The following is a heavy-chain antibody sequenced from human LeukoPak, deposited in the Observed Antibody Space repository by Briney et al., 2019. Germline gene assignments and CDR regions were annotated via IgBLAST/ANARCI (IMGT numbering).Heavy chain of an antibody. V-gene: IGHV4-59*08. J-gene: IGHJ4*02. CDR2: IYYSGST. CDR1: GGSISSYY. D-gene: IGHD6-19*01. Sequence: SETLSLTCTVSGGSISSYYWSWIRQPPGKGLEWIGYIYYSGSTNYNPSLKSRVTISVDTSKNQFSLKLSSVTAADTAVYYCARHGKRVAGHRRAFDYRGQGTLVTVSS. CDR3: ARHGKRVAGHRRAFDY.